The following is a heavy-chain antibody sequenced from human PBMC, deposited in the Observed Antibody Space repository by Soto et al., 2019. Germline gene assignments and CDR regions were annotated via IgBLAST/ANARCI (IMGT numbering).Heavy chain of an antibody. Sequence: ASVKVSCKASGCTFTSYAMHWVRQAPGQRLEWMGWINAGNGNTKYSQKFQGRVTITRDTSASTAYMELSSLRSEDTAVYHCARDPTYYDFWSGWHYYGMDDWGKGTTVTVSS. CDR3: ARDPTYYDFWSGWHYYGMDD. CDR2: INAGNGNT. V-gene: IGHV1-3*01. CDR1: GCTFTSYA. D-gene: IGHD3-3*01. J-gene: IGHJ6*04.